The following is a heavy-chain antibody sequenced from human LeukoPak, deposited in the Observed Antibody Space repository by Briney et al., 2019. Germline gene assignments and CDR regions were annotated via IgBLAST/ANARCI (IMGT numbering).Heavy chain of an antibody. CDR2: ISAYNGNT. V-gene: IGHV1-18*01. CDR3: ARERALRYCSSTSCYGGGDAFDI. CDR1: GYTFTSYG. Sequence: GASVKVSCKASGYTFTSYGISWVRQAPGQGLEWMGWISAYNGNTNYAQKLQGRVTMTTDTSTSTAYMELRSLRSDDTAVYYCARERALRYCSSTSCYGGGDAFDIWGQGTMVTVSS. D-gene: IGHD2-2*01. J-gene: IGHJ3*02.